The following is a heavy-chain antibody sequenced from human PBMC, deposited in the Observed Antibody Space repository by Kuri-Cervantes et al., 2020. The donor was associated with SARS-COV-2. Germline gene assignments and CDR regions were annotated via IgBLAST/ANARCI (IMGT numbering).Heavy chain of an antibody. V-gene: IGHV4-30-2*01. CDR3: ARGRRDYQLLVEDAWYFNL. D-gene: IGHD2-2*01. Sequence: SQTLSLTCGVSGVSVTGEGYSWNWVRQLPGKGLGWIGRISGDTSDNPYTDSRVTISLDTSRNQFSLNLRSVTAAHTAVYYCARGRRDYQLLVEDAWYFNLWGRGTLVTVSS. CDR1: GVSVTGEGYS. CDR2: ISGDT. J-gene: IGHJ2*01.